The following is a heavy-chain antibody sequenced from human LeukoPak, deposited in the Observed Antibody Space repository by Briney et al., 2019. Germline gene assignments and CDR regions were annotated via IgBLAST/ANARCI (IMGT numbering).Heavy chain of an antibody. J-gene: IGHJ4*02. D-gene: IGHD3-3*01. V-gene: IGHV3-53*01. CDR1: GFTVSSNY. Sequence: PGGSLRLSCAASGFTVSSNYMSWVRQAPGKGLEWVSVIYSGGSTYYADSVKGRFTISRDNSKNTLYLQMNSLRAEDTAVYYCARASPPGTDFWSGYYIYYFDYWGQGTLVTVSS. CDR2: IYSGGST. CDR3: ARASPPGTDFWSGYYIYYFDY.